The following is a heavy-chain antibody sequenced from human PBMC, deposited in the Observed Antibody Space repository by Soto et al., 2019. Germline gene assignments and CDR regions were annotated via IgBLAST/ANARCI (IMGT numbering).Heavy chain of an antibody. CDR3: ARAHNLIRGYYQYYFDY. Sequence: GGSLRLSCAASGFTFSSYAMSWVRQAPGKGLEWVSSISSSSSYIYYADSVKGRFTISRDNAKNSLYLQMNSLRAEDTAVYYCARAHNLIRGYYQYYFDYWGQGTLVTVSS. J-gene: IGHJ4*02. CDR2: ISSSSSYI. V-gene: IGHV3-21*01. CDR1: GFTFSSYA. D-gene: IGHD3-22*01.